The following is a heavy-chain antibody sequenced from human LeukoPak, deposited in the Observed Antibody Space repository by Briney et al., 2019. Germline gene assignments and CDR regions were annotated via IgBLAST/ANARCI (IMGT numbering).Heavy chain of an antibody. Sequence: GGSLRLSCAASGFTFSSYAMSWVRQAPGKGLEWVSAISGSGGSTCYADSVKGRFTISRDNSKNTLYLQMNSLRAEDTAVYYCAKGSRRITIFGVATNYFDYWGQGTLVTVSS. V-gene: IGHV3-23*01. CDR3: AKGSRRITIFGVATNYFDY. CDR2: ISGSGGST. D-gene: IGHD3-3*01. CDR1: GFTFSSYA. J-gene: IGHJ4*02.